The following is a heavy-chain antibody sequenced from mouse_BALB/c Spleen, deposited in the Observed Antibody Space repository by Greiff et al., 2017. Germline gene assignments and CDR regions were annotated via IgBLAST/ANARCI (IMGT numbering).Heavy chain of an antibody. CDR1: GYTFTDYA. CDR3: ARPTTARWFAY. D-gene: IGHD1-2*01. V-gene: IGHV1S137*01. Sequence: VQLVESGAELVRPGVSVKISCKGSGYTFTDYAMHWVKQSHAKSLEWIGVISTYYGDASYNQKFKGKATMTVDKSSSTAYMELARLTSEDSAIYYCARPTTARWFAYWGQGTLVTVSA. CDR2: ISTYYGDA. J-gene: IGHJ3*01.